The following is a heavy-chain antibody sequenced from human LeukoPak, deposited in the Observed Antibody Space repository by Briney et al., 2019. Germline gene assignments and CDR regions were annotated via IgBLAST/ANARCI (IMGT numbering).Heavy chain of an antibody. CDR1: GFTFSTYG. CDR2: ISGRADLT. J-gene: IGHJ4*02. D-gene: IGHD3-10*01. Sequence: GSLRLSCAASGFTFSTYGITWVRQAPGKGLEWVSAISGRADLTFYADSVKGRFTISRDNSKNTLYLQMNSLTAEDTAVYYCSKRGPGSPQSGKYYFDYWGQGTLVTVSS. CDR3: SKRGPGSPQSGKYYFDY. V-gene: IGHV3-23*01.